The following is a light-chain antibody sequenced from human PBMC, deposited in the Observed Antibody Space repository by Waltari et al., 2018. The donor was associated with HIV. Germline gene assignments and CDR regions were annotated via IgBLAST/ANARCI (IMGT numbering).Light chain of an antibody. Sequence: QSALPQPASVSGSPGQSITTSCTGTSSYVGGSDTVSWYQLYPGKAPKLMISEVSNRPSGVSNRFSGSKSGNTAALTISGLQAEDEADYYCSSYTSSTPYVFGTGTKVTVL. CDR3: SSYTSSTPYV. CDR1: SSYVGGSDT. V-gene: IGLV2-14*01. CDR2: EVS. J-gene: IGLJ1*01.